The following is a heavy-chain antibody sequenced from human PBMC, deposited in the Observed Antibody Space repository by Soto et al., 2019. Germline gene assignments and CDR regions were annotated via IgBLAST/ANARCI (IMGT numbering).Heavy chain of an antibody. V-gene: IGHV1-24*01. Sequence: GASVKVPCKVSGYTLTELSMHWVRQAPGKGLEWMGGFDPEDGETIYAQKFQGRVTMTEDTSTDTAYMELSSLRSEDTGVYYCATAVGGIARFDYWGQGTLVTVSS. CDR1: GYTLTELS. CDR2: FDPEDGET. J-gene: IGHJ4*02. D-gene: IGHD6-13*01. CDR3: ATAVGGIARFDY.